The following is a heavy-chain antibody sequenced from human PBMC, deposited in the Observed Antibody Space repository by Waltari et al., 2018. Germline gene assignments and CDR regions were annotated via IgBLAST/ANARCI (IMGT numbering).Heavy chain of an antibody. CDR2: INNDGSST. Sequence: EVHLVESGGGLVQPGGSLRLSCAASGVTLSRSWLHWVRQSPGKGLMWVSRINNDGSSTVYADSVKGRFTISRDDAKNTVSLQMNNLSAEDTALYYCARAGLLGAFDVWGQGTMVTVSS. CDR1: GVTLSRSW. V-gene: IGHV3-74*03. CDR3: ARAGLLGAFDV. J-gene: IGHJ3*01. D-gene: IGHD2-15*01.